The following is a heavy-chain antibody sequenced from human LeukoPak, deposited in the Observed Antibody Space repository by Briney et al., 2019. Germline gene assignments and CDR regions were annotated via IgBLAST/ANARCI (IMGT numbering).Heavy chain of an antibody. CDR1: GFTLSSYE. J-gene: IGHJ4*02. CDR2: ISSSGSTI. Sequence: GSLRLSCAASGFTLSSYEMNWVRQAPGKGLEWVSYISSSGSTIYYPDSVKGRFTISRDNAKNSLYLQMNSLRAERTAVYYCARARSGYYYVYWGQGTLVTVSS. D-gene: IGHD3-22*01. CDR3: ARARSGYYYVY. V-gene: IGHV3-48*03.